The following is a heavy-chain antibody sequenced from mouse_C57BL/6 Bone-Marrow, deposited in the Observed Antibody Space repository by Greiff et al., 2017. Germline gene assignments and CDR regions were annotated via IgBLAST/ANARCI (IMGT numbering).Heavy chain of an antibody. CDR2: INPSSGYT. D-gene: IGHD1-1*01. V-gene: IGHV1-4*01. CDR3: AREERLLPRGYFDV. Sequence: QVTLKVSGAELARPGASVKMSCKASGYTFTSYTMHWVKQRPGQGLEWIGYINPSSGYTKYNQKFKDKATLTADKSSSTAYMQLSSLTSEDSAVYYCAREERLLPRGYFDVWGTGTTVTVSS. J-gene: IGHJ1*03. CDR1: GYTFTSYT.